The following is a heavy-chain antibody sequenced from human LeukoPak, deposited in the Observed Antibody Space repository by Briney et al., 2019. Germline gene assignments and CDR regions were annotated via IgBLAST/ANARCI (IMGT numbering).Heavy chain of an antibody. D-gene: IGHD3-3*01. Sequence: SETLSLTRTVSGGSISSYYWSWIRQPAGKGLEWIGHIYTSGSTNYNPSLKSRVTMSIDTSKNQFSLKLSSVTAADTAMYYCARETRDFWSGYSDYWGQGTLVTVSS. CDR2: IYTSGST. J-gene: IGHJ4*02. V-gene: IGHV4-4*07. CDR1: GGSISSYY. CDR3: ARETRDFWSGYSDY.